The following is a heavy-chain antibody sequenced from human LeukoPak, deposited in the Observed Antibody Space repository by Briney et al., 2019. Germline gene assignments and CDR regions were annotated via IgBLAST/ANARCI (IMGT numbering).Heavy chain of an antibody. CDR1: GFTFDDYA. J-gene: IGHJ4*02. CDR3: ARAYCSSTSCYTVY. D-gene: IGHD2-2*02. V-gene: IGHV3-9*01. CDR2: ISWNSDSI. Sequence: GGSLRFSCAAPGFTFDDYAMHWVRQAPGKGLEWVSGISWNSDSIGYADSVKGRFTISRDNAKNSLYPQMNSLRAEDTALYYCARAYCSSTSCYTVYWGQGTLVTVSS.